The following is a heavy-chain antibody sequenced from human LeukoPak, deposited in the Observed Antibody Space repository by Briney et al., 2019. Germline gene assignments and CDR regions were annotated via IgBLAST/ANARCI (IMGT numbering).Heavy chain of an antibody. CDR1: GGTFSSYA. D-gene: IGHD2-15*01. J-gene: IGHJ2*01. V-gene: IGHV7-4-1*02. Sequence: GASVKVSCKASGGTFSSYAISWVRQAPGQGLEWMGWINTNTGDPTSAQGSTGRFVFSLDTSVSTAYLQISSLKTEDTAVYYCARVAGSGHWRYLDLWGRGTLVTVSS. CDR3: ARVAGSGHWRYLDL. CDR2: INTNTGDP.